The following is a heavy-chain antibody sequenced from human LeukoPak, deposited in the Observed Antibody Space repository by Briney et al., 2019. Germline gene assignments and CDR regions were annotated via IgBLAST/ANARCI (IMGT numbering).Heavy chain of an antibody. CDR1: GFTVSSNS. J-gene: IGHJ4*02. CDR3: ARELVVDDYVWGSYRYTPPDGDY. V-gene: IGHV3-11*04. D-gene: IGHD3-16*02. Sequence: PGGSLRLSCTVSGFTVSSNSMSWIRQAPGKGLGWVSYISSSGSTIYYADSVKGRFTISRDNAKNSLYLQMNSLRAEDTAVYYCARELVVDDYVWGSYRYTPPDGDYWGQGTLVTVSS. CDR2: ISSSGSTI.